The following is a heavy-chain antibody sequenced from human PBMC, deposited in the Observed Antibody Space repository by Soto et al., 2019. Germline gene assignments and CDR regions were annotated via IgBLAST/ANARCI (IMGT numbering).Heavy chain of an antibody. V-gene: IGHV1-18*01. J-gene: IGHJ6*02. CDR2: ISPYTGNT. CDR1: GYIFVNYG. CDR3: XXXXXXXTPTPHDV. Sequence: QVQLVQSGDEVKKPGASVKVSCKASGYIFVNYGIAWVRQAPGQGLEWMGWISPYTGNTHSATKVQGRLTMTTDTXXXXXXXXXXXXXXXXXXXXXCXXXXXXXTPTPHDVWGQGTTVTVSS.